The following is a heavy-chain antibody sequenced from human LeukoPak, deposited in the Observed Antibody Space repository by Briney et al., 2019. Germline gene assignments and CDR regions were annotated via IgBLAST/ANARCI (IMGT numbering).Heavy chain of an antibody. CDR3: AKDSARWLQSDGFDP. CDR1: GFTFSSYG. D-gene: IGHD5-24*01. J-gene: IGHJ5*02. CDR2: IRYDGSNK. Sequence: GGSLRLSCAASGFTFSSYGMHWVRQAPGKGLEWVAFIRYDGSNKYYADSVKGRFTISRDNSKNTLYLQMNSLRAEDTAVYYCAKDSARWLQSDGFDPWGQGTLVTVSS. V-gene: IGHV3-30*02.